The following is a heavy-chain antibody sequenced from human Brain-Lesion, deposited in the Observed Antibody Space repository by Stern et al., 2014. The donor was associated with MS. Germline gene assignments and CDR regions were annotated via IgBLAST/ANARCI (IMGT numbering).Heavy chain of an antibody. Sequence: QVQLVQSGAEVKKPGASVKVSCKASGYTFIRYAMQWVRQAPGQRLEWMGRINGVDDKTKYSHKFQGRVTITMDTSANTVYMELSSLISEDTAVYYCARDDHRDISGHYAPFDYWGQGTRVTVSS. D-gene: IGHD3-22*01. CDR1: GYTFIRYA. J-gene: IGHJ4*02. CDR3: ARDDHRDISGHYAPFDY. CDR2: INGVDDKT. V-gene: IGHV1-3*01.